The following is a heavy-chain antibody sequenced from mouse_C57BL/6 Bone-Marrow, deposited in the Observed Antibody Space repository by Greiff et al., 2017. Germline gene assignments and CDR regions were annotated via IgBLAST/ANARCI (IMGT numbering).Heavy chain of an antibody. CDR3: ARLLWLRYYAMDY. CDR2: INPYNGDT. V-gene: IGHV1-20*01. Sequence: EVKLMESGPELVKPGDSVKISCKASGYSFTGYFMNWVMQSHGKSLEWIGRINPYNGDTFYNQKFKGKATLTVDKSSSTANMELRSLTSEDSAVYYCARLLWLRYYAMDYWGQGTSVTVSS. D-gene: IGHD2-2*01. J-gene: IGHJ4*01. CDR1: GYSFTGYF.